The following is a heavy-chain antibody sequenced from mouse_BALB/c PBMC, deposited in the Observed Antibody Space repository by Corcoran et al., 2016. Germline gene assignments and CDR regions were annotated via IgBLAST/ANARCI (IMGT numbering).Heavy chain of an antibody. CDR3: ARLHYYGLSAY. CDR2: INPDSSTI. J-gene: IGHJ3*01. CDR1: GFDFSRYW. D-gene: IGHD1-1*01. Sequence: EVKLLESGGGLVQPGGSLKLSCAASGFDFSRYWMSWVRQAPGKGLEWIGEINPDSSTINYTPSLKDKFIISRDNAKNTLYLQMRKVRSEDTALYYCARLHYYGLSAYWGQGTLVTVSA. V-gene: IGHV4-1*02.